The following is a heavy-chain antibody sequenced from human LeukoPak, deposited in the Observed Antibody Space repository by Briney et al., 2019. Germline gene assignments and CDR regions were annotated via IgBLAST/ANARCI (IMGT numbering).Heavy chain of an antibody. CDR1: GFTFSSYA. CDR2: ISGSGGTT. V-gene: IGHV3-23*01. D-gene: IGHD3-22*01. J-gene: IGHJ4*02. CDR3: AKVGTMIVVVNHFDY. Sequence: AGGSLRLSCAASGFTFSSYAMSWVRQAPGKGLGWVSAISGSGGTTYYADSVKGRFTISRDNSKNTLYLQMNSLRAEDTAVYYCAKVGTMIVVVNHFDYWGQGTLVTVSS.